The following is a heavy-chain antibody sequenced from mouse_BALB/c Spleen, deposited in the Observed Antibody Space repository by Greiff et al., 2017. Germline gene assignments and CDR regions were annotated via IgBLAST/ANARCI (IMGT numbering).Heavy chain of an antibody. CDR3: ARSPLRDWYFDV. Sequence: QVHVKQSGAELVRPGTSVKVSCKASGYAFTNYLKEWVKQRPGQGLEWIGVINPGSGGTNYNEKFKGKATLTADKSSSTAYMQLSSLTSDDSAVYFCARSPLRDWYFDVWGAGTTVTVSS. CDR1: GYAFTNYL. D-gene: IGHD1-1*01. CDR2: INPGSGGT. J-gene: IGHJ1*01. V-gene: IGHV1-54*01.